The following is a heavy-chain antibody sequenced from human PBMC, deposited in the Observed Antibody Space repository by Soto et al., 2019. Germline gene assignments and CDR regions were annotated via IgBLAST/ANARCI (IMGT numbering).Heavy chain of an antibody. D-gene: IGHD3-16*01. CDR1: GFTFDDYA. CDR3: TKARLWGGDGYNSYYYNAMDV. CDR2: ISWNSGRI. Sequence: EMQLVESGGGLVQPGMSLRLSCAASGFTFDDYAMYWVRQVPGKGLEWVSGISWNSGRIGYADSVKGRFTISRDNAKNSLYLQMNSLRPEDTALYYCTKARLWGGDGYNSYYYNAMDVWGQGTTDTVSS. J-gene: IGHJ6*02. V-gene: IGHV3-9*01.